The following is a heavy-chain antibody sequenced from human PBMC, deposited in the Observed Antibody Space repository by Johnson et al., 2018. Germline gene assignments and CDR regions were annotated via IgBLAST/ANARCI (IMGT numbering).Heavy chain of an antibody. CDR3: AKGRGVTAILVHYYYYGMDV. V-gene: IGHV3-30*18. D-gene: IGHD2-21*02. CDR2: ISYDGSNK. CDR1: GFTFSNYG. Sequence: QVQLVESGGGVVQPGRSLRLSCEVSGFTFSNYGMHWVRQAPGKGLEWVAVISYDGSNKYYTDSVKGRFIISRDNSKSTLYLQMSSLRAEETAGYYCAKGRGVTAILVHYYYYGMDVWGQGTTVTVSS. J-gene: IGHJ6*02.